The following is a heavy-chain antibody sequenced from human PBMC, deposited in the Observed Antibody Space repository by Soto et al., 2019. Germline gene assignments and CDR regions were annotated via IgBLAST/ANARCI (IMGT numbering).Heavy chain of an antibody. J-gene: IGHJ4*02. CDR3: AISKTSRSRNYFDC. D-gene: IGHD1-7*01. CDR1: VFTFSSYA. V-gene: IGHV3-30-3*01. CDR2: ISYDGSNK. Sequence: GGSLRLSCAASVFTFSSYAMHWVRYSPGKWLEWVAVISYDGSNKYYADSVKGRSTISRDNSKNTLYLQMNSLTAEDTAVYYCAISKTSRSRNYFDCCAQGWLDTGSP.